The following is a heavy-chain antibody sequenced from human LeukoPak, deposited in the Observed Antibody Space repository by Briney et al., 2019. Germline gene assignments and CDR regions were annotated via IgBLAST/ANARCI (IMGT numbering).Heavy chain of an antibody. CDR2: IKEDGSEK. CDR1: GFTFSRYW. J-gene: IGHJ4*02. D-gene: IGHD3-3*01. V-gene: IGHV3-7*01. Sequence: GGSLRLSCAAAGFTFSRYWMSWVRQGPGKGMEWGANIKEDGSEKYYVDSVKGRFTISRDNAKNSLYLQMNSLRAEDTAVYYCARPYVLRFLEWLPFDYWGQGTLVTVSS. CDR3: ARPYVLRFLEWLPFDY.